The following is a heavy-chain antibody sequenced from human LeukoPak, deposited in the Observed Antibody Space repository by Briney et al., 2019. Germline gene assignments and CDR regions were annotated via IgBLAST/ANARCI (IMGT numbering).Heavy chain of an antibody. J-gene: IGHJ4*02. V-gene: IGHV1-18*01. CDR1: GYSFPNYG. Sequence: GASGAVSVTASGYSFPNYGIRWGRQAPGQGEEWMGWISAYNGDTNYAQNLQRRVTMTTDTSTSTAYMELRSLRSDDTAVFYCARDPTNTSGYYAYFDYWGQGTLVTVSS. CDR2: ISAYNGDT. D-gene: IGHD5-12*01. CDR3: ARDPTNTSGYYAYFDY.